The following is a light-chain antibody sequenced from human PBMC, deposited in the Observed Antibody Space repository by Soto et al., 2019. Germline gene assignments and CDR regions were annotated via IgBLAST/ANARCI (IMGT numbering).Light chain of an antibody. CDR3: SSYTRSNTYV. CDR1: SSDVGVYNF. Sequence: QSVLTQPASVSGSPGQSITISCTGTSSDVGVYNFVSWYQQHPGKVPTLIIYEVISRPSGVSNRFSGSKSGNTASLTISGLQAEDEADYSCSSYTRSNTYVFGTGTKVTVL. CDR2: EVI. V-gene: IGLV2-14*01. J-gene: IGLJ1*01.